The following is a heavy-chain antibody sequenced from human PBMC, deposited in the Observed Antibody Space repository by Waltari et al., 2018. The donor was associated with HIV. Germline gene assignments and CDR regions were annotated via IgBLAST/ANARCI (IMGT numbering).Heavy chain of an antibody. Sequence: EVQLVESGGDLVQPGGSLRLSCAASGFTFSSYWMRWVRQAPGKGLEWVANIKQDGSEKYYVDSVKGRFTISRDNAKNSLYLQMNSLRAEDTAVYYCARFYDFWSGYQYWYFDLWGRGTLVTVSS. CDR3: ARFYDFWSGYQYWYFDL. J-gene: IGHJ2*01. CDR1: GFTFSSYW. D-gene: IGHD3-3*01. V-gene: IGHV3-7*01. CDR2: IKQDGSEK.